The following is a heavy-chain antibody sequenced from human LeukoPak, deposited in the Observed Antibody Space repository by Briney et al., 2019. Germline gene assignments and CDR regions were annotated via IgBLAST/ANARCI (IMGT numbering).Heavy chain of an antibody. CDR2: LIPIFGTA. D-gene: IGHD6-13*01. CDR3: ARAFPKSLRLLVEAFDI. J-gene: IGHJ3*02. V-gene: IGHV1-69*13. Sequence: ASVQVSCTASGGTFSSFAIRWAGQAPGQGLGWIGGLIPIFGTANYAQKFQGRVTITADESTSTAYMELSSLRSEDTAVYYCARAFPKSLRLLVEAFDIWGQGTMVTVSS. CDR1: GGTFSSFA.